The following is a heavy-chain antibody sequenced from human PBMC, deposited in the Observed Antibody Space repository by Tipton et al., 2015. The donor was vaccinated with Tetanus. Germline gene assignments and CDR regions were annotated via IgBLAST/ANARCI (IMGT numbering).Heavy chain of an antibody. J-gene: IGHJ4*02. CDR1: GGSVRSGDYD. D-gene: IGHD5-12*01. Sequence: TLSLTCTVSGGSVRSGDYDWNWIRQPPGEGLEWIGYVHYSGRTNKSPSLKSRVTLSIDKSKNQFSLRLTSVTAADTAVYYCARANNDYPKKGPFDYWGQGARVIVSS. V-gene: IGHV4-61*08. CDR2: VHYSGRT. CDR3: ARANNDYPKKGPFDY.